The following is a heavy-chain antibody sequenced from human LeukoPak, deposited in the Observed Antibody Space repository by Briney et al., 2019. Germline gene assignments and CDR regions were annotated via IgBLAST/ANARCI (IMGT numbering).Heavy chain of an antibody. D-gene: IGHD3-3*01. J-gene: IGHJ6*03. CDR1: AITFSTYA. V-gene: IGHV3-23*01. CDR2: ISGGAGST. CDR3: AKDKYNFWSGSNYYYMDV. Sequence: GGSLRLSCAASAITFSTYAMSWVRQAPGKGLECVSVISGGAGSTYYADSVKGRFTISRDNSKNTLYLQMNSLRAEDTAVYYCAKDKYNFWSGSNYYYMDVWGKGTTVTVSS.